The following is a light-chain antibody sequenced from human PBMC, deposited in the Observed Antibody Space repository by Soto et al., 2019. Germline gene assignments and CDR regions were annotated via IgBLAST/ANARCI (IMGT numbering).Light chain of an antibody. CDR3: QQYKDYVYT. CDR2: DVS. J-gene: IGKJ2*01. V-gene: IGKV1-5*01. CDR1: QTVERW. Sequence: DIQRTQSPSTLSASVGDRVIITCRASQTVERWMAWYQQKPGKAPKLLISDVSTLERGVPSRFSGSGSATEFTLTISGLQPDDFATYYCQQYKDYVYTFGQGTKVDIK.